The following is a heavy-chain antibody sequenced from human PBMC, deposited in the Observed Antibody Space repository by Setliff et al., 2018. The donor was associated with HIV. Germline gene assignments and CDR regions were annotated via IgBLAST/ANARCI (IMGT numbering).Heavy chain of an antibody. J-gene: IGHJ6*03. CDR1: GGSISSYY. V-gene: IGHV4-59*12. CDR3: ARTYYYDKSGEGYMDV. CDR2: IYYSGST. Sequence: SETLSLTCTVSGGSISSYYWSWIRQPPGKGLEWIGYIYYSGSTNYNPSLKSRLTISIDTSKNQFSLNLSSVTAADTAVYYCARTYYYDKSGEGYMDVWGKGTTVTVSS. D-gene: IGHD3-22*01.